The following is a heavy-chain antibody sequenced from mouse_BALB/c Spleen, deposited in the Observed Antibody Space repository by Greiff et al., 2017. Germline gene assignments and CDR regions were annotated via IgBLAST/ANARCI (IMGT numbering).Heavy chain of an antibody. V-gene: IGHV2-9-2*01. CDR2: IWTGGGT. CDR3: VSLNYWFAY. Sequence: QVQLQQSGPGLVAPSQSLSITCTVSGFSLTSYDISWIRQPPGKGLEWLGVIWTGGGTNYNSAFMSRLSISKDNSKSQVFLKMNSLQTDDTAIYYCVSLNYWFAYWGQGTLVTVSA. CDR1: GFSLTSYD. D-gene: IGHD1-3*01. J-gene: IGHJ3*01.